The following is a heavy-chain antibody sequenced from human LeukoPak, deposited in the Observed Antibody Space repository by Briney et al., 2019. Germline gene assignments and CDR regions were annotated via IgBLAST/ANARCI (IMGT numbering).Heavy chain of an antibody. D-gene: IGHD3-3*01. CDR1: GGSISSSSYY. CDR2: IYSGST. J-gene: IGHJ4*02. CDR3: ARHASVSGNWPRPLDY. V-gene: IGHV4-39*01. Sequence: PSETLSLTCTVSGGSISSSSYYWGWVRQPPGKGLEWIANIYSGSTYYSPSLRSRVTISVDTSKNQFSLKLTPVTAADTAVYYCARHASVSGNWPRPLDYWGQGSLVTVSS.